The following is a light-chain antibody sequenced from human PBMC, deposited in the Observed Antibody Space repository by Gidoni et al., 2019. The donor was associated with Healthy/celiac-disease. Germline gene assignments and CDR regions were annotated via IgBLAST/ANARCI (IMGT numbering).Light chain of an antibody. CDR2: GNS. CDR1: SSNIGAGYD. Sequence: SVLTQPPSVSGAPGQRVIISCTGSSSNIGAGYDVHWYQQLPGTAPKLLIYGNSNRPSGVPDRFSGSKSGTSASLAITGLQAEDEADYYCQSYDSSLSASVVFGGGTKLTVL. CDR3: QSYDSSLSASVV. V-gene: IGLV1-40*01. J-gene: IGLJ2*01.